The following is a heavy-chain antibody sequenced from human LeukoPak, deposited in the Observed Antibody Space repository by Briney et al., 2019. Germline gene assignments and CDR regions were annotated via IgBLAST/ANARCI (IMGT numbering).Heavy chain of an antibody. CDR2: FYTGGTT. Sequence: GGSLRLSCAASGFIVSSNYMSWVRQAPGKGLEWVSVFYTGGTTDYANSVRGRFTISRDNSKNTLYLQMNSLRAEDTALYYCARAYKDRSLAGKKEFFQHWGQGTLVTVSS. CDR3: ARAYKDRSLAGKKEFFQH. V-gene: IGHV3-53*05. D-gene: IGHD6-19*01. J-gene: IGHJ1*01. CDR1: GFIVSSNY.